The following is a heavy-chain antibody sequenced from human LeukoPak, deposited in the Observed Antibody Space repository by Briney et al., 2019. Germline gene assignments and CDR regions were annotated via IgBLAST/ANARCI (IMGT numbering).Heavy chain of an antibody. Sequence: TGGSLRLSCAASGFTFRSYAMNWVRQAPGKGLECVSGISGSGGSTYYADSVKGRFTISRDNSKNTLFLQMNSLSAEDTAIYYCAKCVTYYYNGMDVWGQGTTVTVSS. CDR2: ISGSGGST. CDR3: AKCVTYYYNGMDV. V-gene: IGHV3-23*01. J-gene: IGHJ6*02. D-gene: IGHD2-21*02. CDR1: GFTFRSYA.